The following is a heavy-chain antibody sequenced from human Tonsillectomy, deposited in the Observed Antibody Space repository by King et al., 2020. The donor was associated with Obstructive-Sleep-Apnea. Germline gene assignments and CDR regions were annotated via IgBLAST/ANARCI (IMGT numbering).Heavy chain of an antibody. V-gene: IGHV3-30*02. CDR3: AKDTGIAAAGLNWFDP. J-gene: IGHJ5*02. CDR1: GFTFVSYG. Sequence: VQLVESGGGVVQPGRSLGLSCGASGFTFVSYGMHWFRQAPGRGLGGVAFNRDDGSNKYYPESVKGRFPISRDNSKNTLYRQMNSLRAEDTAVYYCAKDTGIAAAGLNWFDPWGQGTLVTVSS. CDR2: NRDDGSNK. D-gene: IGHD6-13*01.